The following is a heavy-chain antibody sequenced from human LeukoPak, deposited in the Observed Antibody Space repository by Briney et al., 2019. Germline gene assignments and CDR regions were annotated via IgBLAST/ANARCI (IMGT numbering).Heavy chain of an antibody. Sequence: SETLSLTCTVSGGSISSSSYYWGWIRQPPGKGLEWIGSIYYSGSTYYNPSLKSRVTISVDTSKNQFSLKLSSVTAADTAVYYCARDVTYCTNGVCYREGYFQHWGQGTLVTVSS. CDR2: IYYSGST. D-gene: IGHD2-8*01. V-gene: IGHV4-39*07. CDR1: GGSISSSSYY. J-gene: IGHJ1*01. CDR3: ARDVTYCTNGVCYREGYFQH.